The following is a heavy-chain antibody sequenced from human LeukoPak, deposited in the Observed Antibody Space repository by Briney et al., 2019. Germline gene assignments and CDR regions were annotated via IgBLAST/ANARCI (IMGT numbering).Heavy chain of an antibody. CDR2: IYPGDSET. V-gene: IGHV5-51*01. CDR1: GYRFANYW. CDR3: ARRGRNAPFDP. D-gene: IGHD1-26*01. J-gene: IGHJ5*02. Sequence: GESLKISCKGSGYRFANYWIGWVRQMPGKGLEWMGIIYPGDSETRYSPSLQGQVTISADKSISTAYLQWSSLKASDTAMYYCARRGRNAPFDPWGQGTLVTVSS.